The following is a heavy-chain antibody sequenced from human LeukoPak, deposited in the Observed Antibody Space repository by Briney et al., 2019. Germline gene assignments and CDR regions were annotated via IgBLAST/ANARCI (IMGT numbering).Heavy chain of an antibody. CDR1: GDSISSYY. Sequence: SETLSLTCTVSGDSISSYYWNWIRQPPGKGLEWIGYIYYSGSTNYNPSLKSRVTISVDTSKNQFSLKLSSVTAADTAVYYCARGASGYRNDAFDIWGQGTMVTVSS. CDR3: ARGASGYRNDAFDI. D-gene: IGHD3-3*01. J-gene: IGHJ3*02. CDR2: IYYSGST. V-gene: IGHV4-59*01.